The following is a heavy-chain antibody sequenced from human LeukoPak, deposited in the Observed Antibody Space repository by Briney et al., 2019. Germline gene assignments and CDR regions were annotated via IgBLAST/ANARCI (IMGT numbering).Heavy chain of an antibody. CDR2: IKSKTDGGTT. Sequence: PGGSFELSGAAFEFPLINAWISGSRRAPGKGLEWVGRIKSKTDGGTTDYAAPVKGRFTISRDDSKNTLYLQMNSLKTEDTAVYYCTTDAVVWGQGTLVTVSS. CDR3: TTDAVV. CDR1: EFPLINAW. V-gene: IGHV3-15*01. D-gene: IGHD2-15*01. J-gene: IGHJ4*02.